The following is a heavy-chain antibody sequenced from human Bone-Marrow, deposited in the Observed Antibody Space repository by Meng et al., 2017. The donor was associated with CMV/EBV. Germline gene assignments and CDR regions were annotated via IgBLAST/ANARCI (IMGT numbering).Heavy chain of an antibody. CDR2: INPNGGAT. CDR1: GYTFIDYY. V-gene: IGHV1-2*02. Sequence: ASVKVSCKTSGYTFIDYYMHWVRQAPGQGLEWLGWINPNGGATNYAQKFQGRVTMTRDTSIDTAYMELSRLRSDDTAVYYCARAHGHSGSYYVYNWFDSWGQGTLVTVPS. D-gene: IGHD1-26*01. CDR3: ARAHGHSGSYYVYNWFDS. J-gene: IGHJ5*01.